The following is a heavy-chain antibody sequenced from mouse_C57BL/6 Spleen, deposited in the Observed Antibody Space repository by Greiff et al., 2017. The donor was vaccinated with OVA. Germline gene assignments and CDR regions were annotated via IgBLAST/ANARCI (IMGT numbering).Heavy chain of an antibody. V-gene: IGHV1-31*01. J-gene: IGHJ1*03. D-gene: IGHD2-5*01. CDR1: GYSFTGYY. CDR3: ARSKKNSNWYFDV. Sequence: VHVKQSGPELVKPGASVKISCKASGYSFTGYYMHWVKQSHGNILDWIGYIYPYNGVSSYNQKFKGKATLTVDKSSSTAYMELRSLTSEDSAVYYCARSKKNSNWYFDVWGTGTTVTVSS. CDR2: IYPYNGVS.